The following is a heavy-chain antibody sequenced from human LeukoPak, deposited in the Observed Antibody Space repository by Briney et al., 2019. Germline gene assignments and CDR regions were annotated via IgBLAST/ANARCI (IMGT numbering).Heavy chain of an antibody. CDR1: GGSISSGSYY. V-gene: IGHV4-61*02. CDR2: IYTSGST. D-gene: IGHD3-10*01. CDR3: ARTSTYYYASGMPPKVIYFDY. J-gene: IGHJ4*02. Sequence: PSQTLSLTCTVSGGSISSGSYYWSWIRQPAGKGLEWIWRIYTSGSTNYNPSLKSRVTISVDTSKNQFSLKLSSVTAPDTAVYYCARTSTYYYASGMPPKVIYFDYWGQGTLVTVSS.